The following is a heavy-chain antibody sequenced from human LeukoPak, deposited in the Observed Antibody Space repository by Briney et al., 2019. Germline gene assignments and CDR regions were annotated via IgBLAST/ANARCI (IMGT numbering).Heavy chain of an antibody. J-gene: IGHJ4*02. CDR1: GYTFNSSY. V-gene: IGHV1-46*02. Sequence: ASVEVSCKASGYTFNSSYMHWVRQAPGQGLEWMGIINPSDDSTRYAQKFQGRVTMTKDTSTNTVYMHLSSLSSDDTAVYYCARAYYESSAYRHAVYFDYWGQGTLVTVSS. D-gene: IGHD3-22*01. CDR3: ARAYYESSAYRHAVYFDY. CDR2: INPSDDST.